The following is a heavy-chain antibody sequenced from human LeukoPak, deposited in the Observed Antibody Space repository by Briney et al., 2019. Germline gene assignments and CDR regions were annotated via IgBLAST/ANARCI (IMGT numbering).Heavy chain of an antibody. J-gene: IGHJ3*02. V-gene: IGHV4-30-2*01. Sequence: SETLSLTCTVSGGSISSGGYYWSWIRQPPGKGLEWIGYIYHSGSTYYNPSLKSRVTISVDRSKNQFSLKLSSVTAADTAVYYCARESHGSGSYFTDAFDIWGQGTMVTVSS. CDR2: IYHSGST. CDR3: ARESHGSGSYFTDAFDI. CDR1: GGSISSGGYY. D-gene: IGHD3-10*01.